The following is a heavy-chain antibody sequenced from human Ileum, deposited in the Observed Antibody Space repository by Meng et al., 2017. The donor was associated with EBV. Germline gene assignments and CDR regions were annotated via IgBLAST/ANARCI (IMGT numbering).Heavy chain of an antibody. CDR2: MNPSGST. CDR1: CAFSSGSHC. J-gene: IGHJ4*02. D-gene: IGHD4-11*01. CDR3: AKANDYSLNS. V-gene: IGHV4-4*02. Sequence: SGPVKPSGTSSINSASSCAFSSGSHCWRWVRQRPGKRLEWIGKMNPSGSTYYNPSLKSRVTISLDTFNNQFFLRLTSLTAADTAVYYCAKANDYSLNSWGQGTLVTVSS.